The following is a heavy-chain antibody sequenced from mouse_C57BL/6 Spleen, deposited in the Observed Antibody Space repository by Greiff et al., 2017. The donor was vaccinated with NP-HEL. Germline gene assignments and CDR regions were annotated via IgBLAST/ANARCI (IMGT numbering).Heavy chain of an antibody. CDR1: GYTFTSYW. Sequence: QIQLQQSGAELVRPGTSVKLSCKASGYTFTSYWMHWVKQRPGQGLEWIGVIDPSDSYTNYNQKFKGKATLTVDTSSSTAYMQLSSLTSEDSAVYYCARGRITTVVASFDYWGQGTTLTVSS. J-gene: IGHJ2*01. D-gene: IGHD1-1*01. CDR3: ARGRITTVVASFDY. CDR2: IDPSDSYT. V-gene: IGHV1-59*01.